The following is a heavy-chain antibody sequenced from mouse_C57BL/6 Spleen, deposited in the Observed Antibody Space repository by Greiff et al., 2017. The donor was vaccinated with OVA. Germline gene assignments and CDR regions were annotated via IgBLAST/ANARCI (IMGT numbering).Heavy chain of an antibody. D-gene: IGHD1-1*01. V-gene: IGHV1-76*01. CDR1: GYTFTDYY. J-gene: IGHJ4*01. CDR3: AREDYGSRGGYAMDY. CDR2: IYPGSGNT. Sequence: VQLMESGAELVRPGASVKLSCKASGYTFTDYYINWVKQRPGQGLEWIARIYPGSGNTYYNEKFKGKATLTADKSSSTAYMQLSSLTSEDSAVYFCAREDYGSRGGYAMDYWGQGTSVTVSS.